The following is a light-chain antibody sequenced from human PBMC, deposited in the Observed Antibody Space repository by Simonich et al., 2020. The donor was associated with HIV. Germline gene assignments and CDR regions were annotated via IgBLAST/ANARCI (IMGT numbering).Light chain of an antibody. CDR2: GAS. V-gene: IGKV1D-8*03. J-gene: IGKJ2*01. CDR3: QQSYSTPYT. CDR1: QDISTY. Sequence: VIWMTQSPSLLSASTGDRVTINCRLSQDISTYLAWYQHKPGKAPELLIYGASTLQTGVPSRFSGSGSGTDFTLTISSLQPEDFATYYCQQSYSTPYTFGQGTKLEIK.